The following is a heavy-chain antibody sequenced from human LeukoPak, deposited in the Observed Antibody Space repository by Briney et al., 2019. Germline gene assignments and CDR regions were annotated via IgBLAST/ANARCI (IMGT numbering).Heavy chain of an antibody. D-gene: IGHD3-3*01. J-gene: IGHJ4*02. CDR2: ISSSSSTI. CDR1: GLTFSSYI. CDR3: ARGEFWSGYYGY. V-gene: IGHV3-48*04. Sequence: GGSLSLFCGASGLTFSSYIMNWVRQAPGRGLEGVSYISSSSSTIYCADSVKGRFTISRDNAKNSLYLQMNSLRADDTAVYYCARGEFWSGYYGYWGQGTLVTVPS.